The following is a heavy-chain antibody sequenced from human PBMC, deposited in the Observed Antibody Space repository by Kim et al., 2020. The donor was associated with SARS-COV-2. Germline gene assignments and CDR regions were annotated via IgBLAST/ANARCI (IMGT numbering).Heavy chain of an antibody. D-gene: IGHD2-21*01. V-gene: IGHV1-18*01. Sequence: QKLQGRVTMTTDTSTSTAYMELRSLRSDDTAVYYCARKGAAYNYYYGMDVWGQGTTVTVSS. J-gene: IGHJ6*02. CDR3: ARKGAAYNYYYGMDV.